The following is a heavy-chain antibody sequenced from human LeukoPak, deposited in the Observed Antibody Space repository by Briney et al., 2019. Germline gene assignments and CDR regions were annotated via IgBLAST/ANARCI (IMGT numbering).Heavy chain of an antibody. Sequence: GESLKISCKGSGYSFTSYWIGWVRQMPGKGLELMGIIFPGDSDTRYSPSFQGQVTISADKSISTAYLQWSSLQASDTAFYYCVRRINNWFDPWGQGTLVTVSS. CDR1: GYSFTSYW. V-gene: IGHV5-51*01. CDR2: IFPGDSDT. J-gene: IGHJ5*02. CDR3: VRRINNWFDP.